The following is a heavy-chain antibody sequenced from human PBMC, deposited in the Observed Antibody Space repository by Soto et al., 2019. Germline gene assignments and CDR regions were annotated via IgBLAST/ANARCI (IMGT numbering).Heavy chain of an antibody. J-gene: IGHJ6*01. CDR2: IYYSGST. CDR3: ASYTDYYGQGSRDYYYYGMDV. CDR1: GGSISSGGYY. V-gene: IGHV4-31*03. Sequence: PSETLSLTCTVSGGSISSGGYYWSWIRQHPGKGLEWIGYIYYSGSTYYNPSLKSRVTISVDTSKNQFSLKLSSVTAADTAVYYCASYTDYYGQGSRDYYYYGMDVWGPGTTVTVSS. D-gene: IGHD3-10*01.